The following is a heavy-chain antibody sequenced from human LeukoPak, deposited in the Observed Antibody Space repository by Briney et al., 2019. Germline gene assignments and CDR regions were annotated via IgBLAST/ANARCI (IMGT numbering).Heavy chain of an antibody. V-gene: IGHV4-61*05. J-gene: IGHJ5*02. Sequence: SETLSLTCTVSGDSISSSRSYWGWIRQPPGKGLEWIGYIFYSGSTNYNPSLKSRVTISVDTSKNQFSLKLSSVTAADTAVYYCARVYCPNGVCYNSRGWFDPWGQGTLVTVSS. CDR2: IFYSGST. CDR3: ARVYCPNGVCYNSRGWFDP. D-gene: IGHD2-8*01. CDR1: GDSISSSRSY.